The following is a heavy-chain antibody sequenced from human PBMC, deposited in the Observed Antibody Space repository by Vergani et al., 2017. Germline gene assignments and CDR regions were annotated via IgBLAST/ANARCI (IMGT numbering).Heavy chain of an antibody. J-gene: IGHJ4*02. V-gene: IGHV4-59*12. Sequence: QVQLQESGPGLVKPSETLSLTCTVSGGSISSYYWSWIRQPPGKGLEWIGYIYYSGSTNYNPSLKSRVTISVDTSKNQFSLKLSSVTAADTAVYYCGRSRYTAMFNIDYWGQGTLVTVSS. CDR1: GGSISSYY. CDR2: IYYSGST. D-gene: IGHD5-18*01. CDR3: GRSRYTAMFNIDY.